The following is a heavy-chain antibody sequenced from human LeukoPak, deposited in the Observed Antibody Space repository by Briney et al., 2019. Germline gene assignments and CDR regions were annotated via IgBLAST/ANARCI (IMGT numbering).Heavy chain of an antibody. CDR2: VNHSGRA. J-gene: IGHJ3*02. D-gene: IGHD7-27*01. CDR3: ARHLTGERAFDI. CDR1: GGSFDGYY. V-gene: IGHV4-34*01. Sequence: SETLSLTCAVYGGSFDGYYWSRIRQPPGKGLEWIGEVNHSGRANCNPSLKSRATITADTSKNQFSLKVTSVTAADTATYYCARHLTGERAFDIWGQGTLVTVSS.